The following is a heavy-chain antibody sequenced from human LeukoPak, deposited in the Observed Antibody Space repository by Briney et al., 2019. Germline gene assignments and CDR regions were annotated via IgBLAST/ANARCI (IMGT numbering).Heavy chain of an antibody. CDR3: SRVGGGSGWVSHH. Sequence: ASVKVSCKASGYNFISYGVSWVRQAPGQGLEWVGWISQYNGVTHYAQKFQGRVTLTTDTSTTTTHMELRRLTSDDAAVYYCSRVGGGSGWVSHHWGQGTLVTVSA. CDR1: GYNFISYG. D-gene: IGHD6-19*01. V-gene: IGHV1-18*01. J-gene: IGHJ5*02. CDR2: ISQYNGVT.